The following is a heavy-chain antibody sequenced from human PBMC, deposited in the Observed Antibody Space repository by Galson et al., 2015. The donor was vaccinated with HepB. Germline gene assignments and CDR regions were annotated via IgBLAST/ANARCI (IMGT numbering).Heavy chain of an antibody. CDR3: ARGDGSGTYYYDSSGLSPDY. D-gene: IGHD3-22*01. J-gene: IGHJ4*02. CDR2: INPSGGST. V-gene: IGHV1-46*01. Sequence: SVKVSCKASGYTFTSYYMHWVRQAPGQGLEWMGIINPSGGSTSYAQKFQGRVTMTRDTSTSTVYMELSSLRSEDTAVYYCARGDGSGTYYYDSSGLSPDYWGQGTLVTVSS. CDR1: GYTFTSYY.